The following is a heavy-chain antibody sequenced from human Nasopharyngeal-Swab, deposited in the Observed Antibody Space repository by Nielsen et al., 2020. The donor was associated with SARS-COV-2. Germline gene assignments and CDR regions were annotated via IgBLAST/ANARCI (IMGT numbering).Heavy chain of an antibody. CDR2: INSDGSRA. J-gene: IGHJ4*02. D-gene: IGHD3-16*01. Sequence: ESLKISSVVSVVTATRHWMYSVPQAPGKARESVSRINSDGSRADYADSVKGGFTISRDKAKNTLYLQMHSLRAEDTAVYYCARDMDHTGMITCDYWGQGTLVTVSS. V-gene: IGHV3-74*01. CDR3: ARDMDHTGMITCDY. CDR1: VVTATRHW.